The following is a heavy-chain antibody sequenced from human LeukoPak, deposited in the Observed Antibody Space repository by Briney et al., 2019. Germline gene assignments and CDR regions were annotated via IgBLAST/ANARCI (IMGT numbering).Heavy chain of an antibody. CDR2: IYYSGNT. J-gene: IGHJ4*02. D-gene: IGHD2-15*01. CDR1: GGSISSGGSY. Sequence: PSQTLSLTCTVSGGSISSGGSYWSWIRQHPGTGLEWLGYIYYSGNTYYNPSLKSRITISVDTSKNQFSLKLSSVTAADTAVYYCARGYCSGGSCYPHDYWGQGTLVTVSS. V-gene: IGHV4-31*03. CDR3: ARGYCSGGSCYPHDY.